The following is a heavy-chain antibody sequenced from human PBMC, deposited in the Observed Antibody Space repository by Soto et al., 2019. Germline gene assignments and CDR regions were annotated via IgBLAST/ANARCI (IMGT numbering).Heavy chain of an antibody. CDR3: ATWRGSWYAADH. CDR2: IWYDGSNK. Sequence: GGSLRLSCAASGFTFRSYGMHWVRQAPGKGLEWVAVIWYDGSNKDYADSVKGRFTISRDNSKNTLYLHMNSLRAEDTAVYYCATWRGSWYAADHWGQGTQVTVSS. D-gene: IGHD6-13*01. J-gene: IGHJ4*02. V-gene: IGHV3-33*01. CDR1: GFTFRSYG.